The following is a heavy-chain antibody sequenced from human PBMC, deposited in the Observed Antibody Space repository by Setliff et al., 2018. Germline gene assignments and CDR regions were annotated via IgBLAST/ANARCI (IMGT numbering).Heavy chain of an antibody. J-gene: IGHJ6*02. V-gene: IGHV1-69*02. CDR1: GGTFSSYT. CDR3: ARGATMVRGVIIYYYYYGMDV. D-gene: IGHD3-10*01. CDR2: IIPILGIA. Sequence: GASVKVSCKASGGTFSSYTISWVRQAPGQGLEWMGRIIPILGIANYAQKFQGRVTSTADKSTSTAYMALSSLRSEDTAVYYCARGATMVRGVIIYYYYYGMDVWGQGTTVTVSS.